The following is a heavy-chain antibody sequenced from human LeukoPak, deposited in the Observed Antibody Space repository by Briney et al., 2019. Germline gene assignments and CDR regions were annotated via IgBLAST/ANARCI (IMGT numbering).Heavy chain of an antibody. D-gene: IGHD2-21*01. CDR2: INAGNGDT. Sequence: ASVKVSCKASGYSFTTYKIHWVRQAPGQRLEWMGWINAGNGDTKYSQKWQGSVTITRDTPATTAHMELSSLRSEDTAVYYCARGGGVNSPFDNWGQGTLVTVSS. J-gene: IGHJ4*02. CDR3: ARGGGVNSPFDN. CDR1: GYSFTTYK. V-gene: IGHV1-3*01.